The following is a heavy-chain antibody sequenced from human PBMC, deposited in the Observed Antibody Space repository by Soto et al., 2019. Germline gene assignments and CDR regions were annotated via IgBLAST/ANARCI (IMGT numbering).Heavy chain of an antibody. CDR1: GFGFRNYG. CDR3: AKDLEWLLRHFEN. D-gene: IGHD3-22*01. J-gene: IGHJ4*02. CDR2: ISANADNA. Sequence: EVQLLESGGALVQPGGSLRLSCVGSGFGFRNYGMSWVRQAPGKGLEWVSGISANADNAYYADSVKGRFTISRDNSKNTVYLQMNSLRAEDTAVYYCAKDLEWLLRHFENWGQGTLVTVSS. V-gene: IGHV3-23*01.